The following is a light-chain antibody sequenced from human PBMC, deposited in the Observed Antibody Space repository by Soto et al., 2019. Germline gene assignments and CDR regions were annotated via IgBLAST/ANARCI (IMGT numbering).Light chain of an antibody. J-gene: IGKJ1*01. V-gene: IGKV2-28*01. CDR1: QSLLHSNGYNY. Sequence: DIVMTQSPPSLPFTPAEAASISCRSSQSLLHSNGYNYLDWYQQKPRQSPQLLIYLGSNRASGVPDRLSGSGSGTDFTLKIRRVEAEDVGVYYCMQPLQSWTFGQGTKVDIK. CDR3: MQPLQSWT. CDR2: LGS.